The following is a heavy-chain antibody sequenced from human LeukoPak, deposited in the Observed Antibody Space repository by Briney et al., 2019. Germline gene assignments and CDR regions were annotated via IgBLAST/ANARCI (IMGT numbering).Heavy chain of an antibody. J-gene: IGHJ6*03. V-gene: IGHV4-61*02. CDR3: ARITFGGDCRAHYYHYYMDV. CDR2: IYTSGST. D-gene: IGHD2-21*02. CDR1: GGSLSSGSYY. Sequence: SETLSLTCTVSGGSLSSGSYYWSWIRQPAGKGLEWIGRIYTSGSTKYNPSLRSRVTISVDTSRNQFSLKLSSVTAAATAVYYCARITFGGDCRAHYYHYYMDVWGKGTRVTISS.